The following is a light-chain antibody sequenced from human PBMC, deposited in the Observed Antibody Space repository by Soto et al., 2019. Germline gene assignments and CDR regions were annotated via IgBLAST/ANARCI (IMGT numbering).Light chain of an antibody. CDR3: QPYNNWPLT. CDR1: QNISRY. CDR2: GAS. J-gene: IGKJ4*01. V-gene: IGKV3-15*01. Sequence: IVLTQSPATLSLSPGNRATLSCRASQNISRYLIWYQQKPGQAPRLLIYGASTRATGIPARFSGSGSGTEFTLTINSLQHEDFAVYYCQPYNNWPLTFGGGTKVDIK.